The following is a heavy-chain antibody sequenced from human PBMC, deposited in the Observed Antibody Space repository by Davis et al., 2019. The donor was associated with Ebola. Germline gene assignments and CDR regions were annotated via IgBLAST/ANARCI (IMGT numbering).Heavy chain of an antibody. CDR3: AKDARGGYYYADF. Sequence: GESLNISCATSGFTFTYSGIHWVRQAPGKGLEWVAVISFDGSDTYYADSVKGRFTISRDNSKTTVDLQMNSLRPEDTALYYCAKDARGGYYYADFWGQGTLVTVSS. CDR2: ISFDGSDT. D-gene: IGHD3-22*01. V-gene: IGHV3-30*18. CDR1: GFTFTYSG. J-gene: IGHJ4*02.